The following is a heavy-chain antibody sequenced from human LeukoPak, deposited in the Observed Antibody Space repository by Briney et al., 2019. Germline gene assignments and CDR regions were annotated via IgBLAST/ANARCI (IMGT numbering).Heavy chain of an antibody. D-gene: IGHD5-12*01. CDR3: ARGYGGYDLGGGVDY. CDR1: GFTFSSYS. J-gene: IGHJ4*02. Sequence: GGSLRLSCAASGFTFSSYSMNWVRQAPGKGLEWVSSISSSSSYIYYADSVKGRFTISRDNAKNSLYLQMNSLRAEDTAVYYCARGYGGYDLGGGVDYWGQGTLVTVYS. CDR2: ISSSSSYI. V-gene: IGHV3-21*01.